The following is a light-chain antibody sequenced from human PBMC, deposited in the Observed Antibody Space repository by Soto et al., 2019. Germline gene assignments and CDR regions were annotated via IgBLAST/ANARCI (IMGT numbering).Light chain of an antibody. Sequence: QSLLTQPPSVSVAPGQRVTVSCAGSSANIGAGFDVHWYHRLPGTAPKLLIYGNNHRPSGVPDRFSGSKSGTSASLAITGLQAEDEADYYCQSYDRSLSGLVFGGGTQLTVL. J-gene: IGLJ2*01. CDR1: SANIGAGFD. CDR3: QSYDRSLSGLV. V-gene: IGLV1-40*01. CDR2: GNN.